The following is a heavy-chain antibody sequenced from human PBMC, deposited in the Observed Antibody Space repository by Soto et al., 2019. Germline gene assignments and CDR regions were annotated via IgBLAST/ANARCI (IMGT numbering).Heavy chain of an antibody. V-gene: IGHV4-59*01. CDR3: ARDRRCSGGSCYSEVHNWFDP. CDR2: IYYSGST. Sequence: PSETLSLTCTVSGGSISSYYWSWIRQPPGKGLEWIGYIYYSGSTNYNPSLKSRVTISVDTSKNQFSLKLSSVTAADTAVYYCARDRRCSGGSCYSEVHNWFDPWGQGTLVTVSS. D-gene: IGHD2-15*01. CDR1: GGSISSYY. J-gene: IGHJ5*02.